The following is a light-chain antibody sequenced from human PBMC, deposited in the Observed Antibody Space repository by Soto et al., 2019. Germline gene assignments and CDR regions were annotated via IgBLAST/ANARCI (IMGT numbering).Light chain of an antibody. CDR2: LGS. Sequence: IVMTRFPLSLPVTPGEPASISCRSSQSLLHSNGYNYLDWYLQKPGQSPQLLIYLGSDRASGVPDRFSGSGSGTDFTLKISRVEAEDVGVYYCMQALQIPPTFGQGTRLEIK. CDR1: QSLLHSNGYNY. V-gene: IGKV2-28*01. J-gene: IGKJ5*01. CDR3: MQALQIPPT.